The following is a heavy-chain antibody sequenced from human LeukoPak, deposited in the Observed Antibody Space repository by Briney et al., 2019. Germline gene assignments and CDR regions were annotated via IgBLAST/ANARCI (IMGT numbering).Heavy chain of an antibody. D-gene: IGHD6-13*01. CDR2: ISAYNGNT. V-gene: IGHV1-18*01. CDR3: ARAEVGSSWDYFDY. CDR1: GYTFTSQG. J-gene: IGHJ4*02. Sequence: ASVKVSCKASGYTFTSQGISWVRQAPGQGLERMGWISAYNGNTNYAQKVQGRVTMTTDTSTSTAYMELRSLRSDDTAVYYCARAEVGSSWDYFDYWGQGTLVTVSS.